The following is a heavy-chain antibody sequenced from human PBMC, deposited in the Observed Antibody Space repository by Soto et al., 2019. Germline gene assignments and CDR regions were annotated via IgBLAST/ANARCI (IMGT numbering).Heavy chain of an antibody. CDR1: GFTFYTYW. V-gene: IGHV3-7*01. J-gene: IGHJ4*02. Sequence: GGSLRLSCAASGFTFYTYWMNWVRQAPGMGLEWVANIKSDGSEKYYVDSVKGRFTISRDNTKNSMYLQMNSLRVEETAMYHCMTDHGGWWGPGTLVTVSS. D-gene: IGHD6-19*01. CDR2: IKSDGSEK. CDR3: MTDHGGW.